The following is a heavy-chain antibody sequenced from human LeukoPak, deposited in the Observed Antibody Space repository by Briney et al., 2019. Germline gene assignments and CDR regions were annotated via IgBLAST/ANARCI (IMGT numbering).Heavy chain of an antibody. Sequence: KASETLSLTCAVSGGSISSSHWWSWVRQPPGKGLEWIGEISNSGRTNFNPSLKSRVTISVDKSKNQFSLKLTSVTAADTALYYCTRVEGFRYFDYWGQGTLVTVSS. V-gene: IGHV4-4*02. J-gene: IGHJ4*02. CDR3: TRVEGFRYFDY. D-gene: IGHD3-3*01. CDR1: GGSISSSHW. CDR2: ISNSGRT.